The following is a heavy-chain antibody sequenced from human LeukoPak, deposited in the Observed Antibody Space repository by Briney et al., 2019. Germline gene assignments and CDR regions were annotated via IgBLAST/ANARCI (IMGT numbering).Heavy chain of an antibody. D-gene: IGHD6-19*01. V-gene: IGHV3-23*01. CDR1: GFTFSSYA. CDR3: AKGRGQWLAAINY. CDR2: ISASGGST. J-gene: IGHJ4*02. Sequence: VGSLRLSCAASGFTFSSYAMSWVRQAPGKGLEWVSGISASGGSTYYADSVKGRFSISRDNSKNTLYLEMNSLRAEDTAVYYCAKGRGQWLAAINYWGQGTLVTVSS.